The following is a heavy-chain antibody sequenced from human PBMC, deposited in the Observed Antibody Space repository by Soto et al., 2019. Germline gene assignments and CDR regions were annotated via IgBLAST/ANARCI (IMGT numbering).Heavy chain of an antibody. J-gene: IGHJ4*02. CDR3: ATALVATIPDSYY. CDR2: FDPEDGET. Sequence: ASVKVSCKVSGYTLTELSMHWVRQAPGKGLEWMGGFDPEDGETIYAQKFQGRVTMTEDTSTDTAYMELSSLRSEDTAVYYCATALVATIPDSYYFGQLNLLSVSS. CDR1: GYTLTELS. D-gene: IGHD5-12*01. V-gene: IGHV1-24*01.